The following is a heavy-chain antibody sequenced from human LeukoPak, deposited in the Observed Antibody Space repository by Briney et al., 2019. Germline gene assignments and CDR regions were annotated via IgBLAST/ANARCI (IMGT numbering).Heavy chain of an antibody. Sequence: GGTLRLSCAASGFTFSSYGMSWVRQAPGKGLEWVSVIYSGGSTYYADSVKGRFTISRDNSKNTLYLQMNSLRAEDTAVYYCARKFRGVFDYWGQGTLVTVSS. V-gene: IGHV3-66*01. D-gene: IGHD3-10*01. J-gene: IGHJ4*02. CDR1: GFTFSSYG. CDR3: ARKFRGVFDY. CDR2: IYSGGST.